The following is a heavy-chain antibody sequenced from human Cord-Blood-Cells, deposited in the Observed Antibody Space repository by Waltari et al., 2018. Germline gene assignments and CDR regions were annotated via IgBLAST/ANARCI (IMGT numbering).Heavy chain of an antibody. J-gene: IGHJ2*01. Sequence: QVQLQQWGAGLLKPSETLSLTCAVYGGSFSGYYWSWIRQPPGKGLGWIGEINHSGSTNDTPALNSRVTIAVDTSKNQFSLKLGSVTAAGTAVYYCARGRRMGLYVDLWGRGTLVTVSS. V-gene: IGHV4-34*01. D-gene: IGHD2-15*01. CDR2: INHSGST. CDR3: ARGRRMGLYVDL. CDR1: GGSFSGYY.